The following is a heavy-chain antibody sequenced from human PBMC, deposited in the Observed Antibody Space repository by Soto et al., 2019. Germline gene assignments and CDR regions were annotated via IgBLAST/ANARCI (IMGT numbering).Heavy chain of an antibody. Sequence: QVYLVESGGGVVQPGRSLRLTCAASGITFSRHGMHWVRQAPGKGLEWVALVSNDGNRKYYADSVKGRFTISRDNSENTLYLQINSLRAEDTAVYYCAMWVGGCMYDNSGKFDAWGQGTLVTVSS. CDR1: GITFSRHG. D-gene: IGHD3-22*01. J-gene: IGHJ5*02. CDR3: AMWVGGCMYDNSGKFDA. V-gene: IGHV3-30*03. CDR2: VSNDGNRK.